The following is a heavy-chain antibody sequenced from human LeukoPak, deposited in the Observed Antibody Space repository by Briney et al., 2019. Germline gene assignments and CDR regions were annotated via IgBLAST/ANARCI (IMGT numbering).Heavy chain of an antibody. V-gene: IGHV3-53*05. CDR2: INIHDDA. D-gene: IGHD3-16*01. J-gene: IGHJ4*02. Sequence: GESLLLPCAASGFIVSGNYLTWVRQAPGRGLEWVSFINIHDDAFYADSVKGRFTVSRDNSKNILYLQMNSLRAEDTAIYYCARGLVYYDTTGSYLAERPYFDSWGQGTLVTVSS. CDR3: ARGLVYYDTTGSYLAERPYFDS. CDR1: GFIVSGNY.